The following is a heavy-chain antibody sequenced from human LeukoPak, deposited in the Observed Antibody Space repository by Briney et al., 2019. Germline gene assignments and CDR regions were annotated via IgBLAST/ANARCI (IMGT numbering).Heavy chain of an antibody. CDR2: ISGSGGST. CDR1: GFTFSSYA. J-gene: IGHJ4*02. D-gene: IGHD3-9*01. V-gene: IGHV3-23*01. CDR3: AKPGDYDILTGYYVY. Sequence: GGSLRLSCAASGFTFSSYAMSWVRQAPGKGLEWVSAISGSGGSTYYADSVKGRFTISRDNSKNTLYLQMNSLRAEDTAVYYCAKPGDYDILTGYYVYWGQGTLVTVSS.